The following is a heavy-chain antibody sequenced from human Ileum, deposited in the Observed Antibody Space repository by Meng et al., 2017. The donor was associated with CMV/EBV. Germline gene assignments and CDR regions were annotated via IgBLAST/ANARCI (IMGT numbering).Heavy chain of an antibody. CDR1: GGSISSGSYY. D-gene: IGHD4-17*01. V-gene: IGHV4-39*01. CDR3: ARHADHGDYVRAFDL. J-gene: IGHJ3*01. CDR2: ISYSGST. Sequence: SETLSLTCTVSGGSISSGSYYWGWIRQSPGKGLEWIGSISYSGSTYYNPSLRSRVTISIDTSKNQFSLRLSSVTASDAAVYYCARHADHGDYVRAFDLWGQGIMVTVSS.